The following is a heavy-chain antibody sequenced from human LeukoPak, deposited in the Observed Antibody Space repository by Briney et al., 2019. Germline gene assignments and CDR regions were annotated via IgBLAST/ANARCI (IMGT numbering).Heavy chain of an antibody. J-gene: IGHJ4*02. Sequence: SETLSLTCTVSGGSTSSGDYFWSWIRQPPGKGLEWIGYIYYSGTTYYTPSLKSRVTISVDTSKNQFSLSLRSVTAADTAVYYCAREPMAGHFDSWGQGTLVTVSS. CDR2: IYYSGTT. CDR1: GGSTSSGDYF. V-gene: IGHV4-30-4*01. CDR3: AREPMAGHFDS. D-gene: IGHD6-19*01.